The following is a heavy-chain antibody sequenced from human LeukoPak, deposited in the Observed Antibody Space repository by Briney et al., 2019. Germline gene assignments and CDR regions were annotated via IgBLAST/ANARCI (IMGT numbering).Heavy chain of an antibody. CDR2: IWYDGSNK. CDR3: ARVGSDRSNDAFDI. Sequence: GGSLRLSCAASGFTFSSYGMHWVRQAPGKGLEWVAVIWYDGSNKYYADSVKGRFTISRDNSKNSLYLQMNSLRAEDTAVYYCARVGSDRSNDAFDIWGQGTMVTVSS. CDR1: GFTFSSYG. D-gene: IGHD6-25*01. J-gene: IGHJ3*02. V-gene: IGHV3-33*01.